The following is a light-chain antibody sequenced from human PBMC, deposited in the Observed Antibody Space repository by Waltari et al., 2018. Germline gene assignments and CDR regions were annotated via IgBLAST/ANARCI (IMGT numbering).Light chain of an antibody. V-gene: IGKV1-39*01. CDR3: QQSYSNIVT. CDR1: QSVNSN. CDR2: AAS. Sequence: DIQMTQSPSSLSASIGDRVTVTCRASQSVNSNLNWYQQKPGKAPRLLIYAASSLHSGVPSRFTGSGSWTDFTLTISSLQPEDFATYYCQQSYSNIVTFGQGTRLEIK. J-gene: IGKJ5*01.